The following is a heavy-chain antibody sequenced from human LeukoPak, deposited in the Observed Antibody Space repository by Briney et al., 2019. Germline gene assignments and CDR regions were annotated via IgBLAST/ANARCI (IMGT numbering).Heavy chain of an antibody. Sequence: ASVKVSCTASGYTFTSNYIHWVRQAPGQGLEWMGMIYPRDGSTSYAQKFQGRVTVTRDTSTSTVHMELSGLRSEDTAVYYCARDQEGFDYWGQGTLVTVSS. CDR1: GYTFTSNY. CDR2: IYPRDGST. CDR3: ARDQEGFDY. J-gene: IGHJ4*02. V-gene: IGHV1-46*01.